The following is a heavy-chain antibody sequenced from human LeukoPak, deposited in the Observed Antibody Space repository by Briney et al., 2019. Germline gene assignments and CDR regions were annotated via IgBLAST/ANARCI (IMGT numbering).Heavy chain of an antibody. Sequence: GGSLRLSCAASEFTFSSYAMYWVRQAPGKGLEWVAVISYDGSNKYYADSVKGRFTISRDNSKNTLYLQMNSLGAEDTAVYYCASEVRGYYFDYWGQGTLVTVSS. CDR3: ASEVRGYYFDY. D-gene: IGHD3-10*01. V-gene: IGHV3-30-3*01. J-gene: IGHJ4*02. CDR2: ISYDGSNK. CDR1: EFTFSSYA.